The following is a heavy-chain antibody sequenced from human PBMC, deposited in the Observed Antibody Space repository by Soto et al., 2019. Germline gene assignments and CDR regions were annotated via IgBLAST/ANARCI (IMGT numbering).Heavy chain of an antibody. D-gene: IGHD6-13*01. CDR3: ARGLAAAGNFDY. CDR2: INTDGSST. Sequence: GGSLRLSCAASGFTFSSNLMHWVRQVPGKGLVWVSRINTDGSSTNYADSVKGRFTISRDNSKNTLYLQMNSLRAEDTAVYYCARGLAAAGNFDYWGQGTLVTVSS. J-gene: IGHJ4*02. CDR1: GFTFSSNL. V-gene: IGHV3-74*01.